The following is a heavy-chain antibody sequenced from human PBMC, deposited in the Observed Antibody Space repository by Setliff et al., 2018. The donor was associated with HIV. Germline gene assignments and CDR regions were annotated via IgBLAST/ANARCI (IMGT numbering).Heavy chain of an antibody. V-gene: IGHV4-31*11. CDR2: IDYSGSA. CDR1: GVSITSATHY. Sequence: SETLSLTCAVSGVSITSATHYWSWIRHSPGKGLEWIGYIDYSGSAFYNPSLKSRLTISRDTSKNQFSLRMKSVTAADTAVYYCAREGKTALVTKYFDYWGQGTLVTVSS. D-gene: IGHD5-18*01. CDR3: AREGKTALVTKYFDY. J-gene: IGHJ4*02.